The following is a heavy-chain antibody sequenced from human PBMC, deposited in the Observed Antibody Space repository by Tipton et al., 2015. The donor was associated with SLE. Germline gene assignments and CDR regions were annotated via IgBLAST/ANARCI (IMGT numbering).Heavy chain of an antibody. Sequence: TLSLTCTVSGGSFSSGSDFGGWIRPPPGKGLEWIGSFYYGGSMYYNPSLKSRVTLSRDTSKNQFSLKLTSVTAADTAVYYCARSYFGSLHLPFWGQGKLVTVSS. CDR2: FYYGGSM. CDR1: GGSFSSGSDF. V-gene: IGHV4-39*07. D-gene: IGHD3-10*01. J-gene: IGHJ4*02. CDR3: ARSYFGSLHLPF.